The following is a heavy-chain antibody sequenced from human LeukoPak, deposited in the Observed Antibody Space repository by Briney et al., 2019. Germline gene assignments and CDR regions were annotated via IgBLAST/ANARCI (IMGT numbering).Heavy chain of an antibody. Sequence: PGGSLRLSCATSGFSFSSYAMSWVRQAPGKGLEWVSAMSSSDDGRYYAASVRGRFTISRDNSKNTLYLQMNSLRAEDTAVYYCARGTHKWELANRFDFWGQGTLVTVSS. D-gene: IGHD1-26*01. CDR1: GFSFSSYA. CDR2: MSSSDDGR. CDR3: ARGTHKWELANRFDF. J-gene: IGHJ4*02. V-gene: IGHV3-23*01.